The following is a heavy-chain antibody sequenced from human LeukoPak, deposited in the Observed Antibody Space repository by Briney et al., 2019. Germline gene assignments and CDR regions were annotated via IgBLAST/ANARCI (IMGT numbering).Heavy chain of an antibody. CDR2: IKQDGSET. J-gene: IGHJ4*02. V-gene: IGHV3-7*01. CDR3: ARIGYRSSSFDY. D-gene: IGHD6-13*01. Sequence: PGGSLRLSCAASGFTFSNYWMSWVRQAPGKGLEWVASIKQDGSETDYVDFMKGRFTISRDNAKNSVYLQVNSLRAEGTAVYHCARIGYRSSSFDYWGQGTLVTVSS. CDR1: GFTFSNYW.